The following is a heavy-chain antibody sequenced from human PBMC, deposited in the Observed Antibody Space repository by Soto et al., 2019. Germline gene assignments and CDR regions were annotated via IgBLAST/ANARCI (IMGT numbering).Heavy chain of an antibody. CDR1: GFTFSSYG. Sequence: GGSLRLSCAASGFTFSSYGMHWVRQAPGKGLEWVAVISYDGSNKYYADSVKGRFTISRDNSKNTRYLQMNSLRAEDTDVYYCAKGVSYLYYYGMDVWGQGTTVTVSS. CDR2: ISYDGSNK. J-gene: IGHJ6*02. V-gene: IGHV3-30*18. CDR3: AKGVSYLYYYGMDV.